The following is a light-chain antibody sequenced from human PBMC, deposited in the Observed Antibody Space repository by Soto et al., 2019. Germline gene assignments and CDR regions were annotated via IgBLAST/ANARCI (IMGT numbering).Light chain of an antibody. CDR1: QGIRND. V-gene: IGKV1-6*01. CDR3: LQDYNYPLT. CDR2: AAS. Sequence: ATQMTQSPSSLSASVGDRVIITCRASQGIRNDLGWYQQKPGKAPKLLIYAASSLQSGVPSRFSGSGSGTDFTLTISSLQPEDFATYYCLQDYNYPLTFGGGTKVDIK. J-gene: IGKJ4*01.